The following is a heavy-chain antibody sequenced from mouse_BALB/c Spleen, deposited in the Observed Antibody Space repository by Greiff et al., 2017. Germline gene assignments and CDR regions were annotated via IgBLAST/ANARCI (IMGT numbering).Heavy chain of an antibody. V-gene: IGHV3-6*02. CDR2: ISYDGSN. CDR3: AREDYYGRVAY. Sequence: ESGPGLVKPSQSLSLTCSVTGYSITRGYYWNWIRQFPGNKLEWLGYISYDGSNNYNPSLKNRISITLDTSKNQLFLKLNSVTTEDTATYYCAREDYYGRVAYWGQGTLVTVSA. CDR1: GYSITRGYY. J-gene: IGHJ3*01. D-gene: IGHD1-2*01.